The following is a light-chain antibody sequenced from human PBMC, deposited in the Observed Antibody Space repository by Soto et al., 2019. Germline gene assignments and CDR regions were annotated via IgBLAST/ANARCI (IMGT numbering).Light chain of an antibody. J-gene: IGKJ1*01. CDR1: QTVDSRY. CDR3: PLYGSSPSWT. Sequence: EIVLTQSPGTLSLSPGERATLSCGASQTVDSRYLAWYQPKPGQAPRLLIYGASNTAPGIPDRFSGSGSGTDFTLTISRLEPEDFAVYYCPLYGSSPSWTFGQGTKVEIK. V-gene: IGKV3-20*01. CDR2: GAS.